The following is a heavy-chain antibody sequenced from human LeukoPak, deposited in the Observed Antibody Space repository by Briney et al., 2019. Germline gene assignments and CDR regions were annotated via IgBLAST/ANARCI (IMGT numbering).Heavy chain of an antibody. CDR3: ARGHVGYSSSWSYYYYYYMDV. D-gene: IGHD6-13*01. CDR1: GYTFTSYD. CDR2: MNSNSGNT. J-gene: IGHJ6*03. V-gene: IGHV1-8*03. Sequence: GASVKVSCKASGYTFTSYDINWVRQATGQGLEWMGWMNSNSGNTGYAQKFQGRVTITRNTSISTAYMELSSLRSEDTAVYYCARGHVGYSSSWSYYYYYYMDVWGKGTTVTVSS.